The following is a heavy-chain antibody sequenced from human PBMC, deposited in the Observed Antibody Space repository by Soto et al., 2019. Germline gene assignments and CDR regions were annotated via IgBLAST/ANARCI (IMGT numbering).Heavy chain of an antibody. J-gene: IGHJ4*02. CDR3: AKGGEALYDSSGPGYFDY. V-gene: IGHV3-43D*04. CDR1: GLTFDDYA. Sequence: GSLSLSCAASGLTFDDYAMHWVRQAPGKGLEWVSLISWDGGSTYYADSVKGRFTISRDNSKDSLYLQMKSLRAEDTALYYCAKGGEALYDSSGPGYFDYWGQGTLVTVSS. CDR2: ISWDGGST. D-gene: IGHD3-22*01.